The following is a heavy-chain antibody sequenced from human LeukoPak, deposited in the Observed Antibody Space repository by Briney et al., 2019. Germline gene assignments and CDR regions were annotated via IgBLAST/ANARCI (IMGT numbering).Heavy chain of an antibody. CDR1: GFTFSSYW. CDR2: INSDGSST. V-gene: IGHV3-74*01. Sequence: GGSLRLSCAASGFTFSSYWMHWVRQVPGKGLVWVSRINSDGSSTTYADSVKGRFTISRDNAKNTLYLQMNSLRAEDTAVYYCASESGSYLGAFDIWGQGTMVTVSS. J-gene: IGHJ3*02. CDR3: ASESGSYLGAFDI. D-gene: IGHD1-26*01.